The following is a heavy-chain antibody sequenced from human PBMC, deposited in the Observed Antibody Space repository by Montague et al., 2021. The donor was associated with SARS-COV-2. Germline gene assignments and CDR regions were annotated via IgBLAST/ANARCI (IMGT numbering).Heavy chain of an antibody. Sequence: SETLSLTCTVSRDSVSSGSYYWSWIRQPPGKGLEWIAYIHNTGNTKYNPSLSGRVTISIDTSKNQFSLKMSSVTAADTAVYYCARAWQPLIPEGFGWFDPWGQGTLVTVSS. CDR3: ARAWQPLIPEGFGWFDP. CDR1: RDSVSSGSYY. V-gene: IGHV4-61*01. D-gene: IGHD6-13*01. J-gene: IGHJ5*02. CDR2: IHNTGNT.